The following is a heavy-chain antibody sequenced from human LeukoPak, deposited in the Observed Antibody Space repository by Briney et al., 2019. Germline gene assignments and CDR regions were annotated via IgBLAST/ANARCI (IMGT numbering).Heavy chain of an antibody. CDR3: ARSALMQLWSSFDH. CDR2: ISYSGST. Sequence: SETLPLTCTVSGGSISGYYWSWIRQPPGKGLEWIGYISYSGSTNYNPSLKSRVTISIDTSKNQFSLKLNSVTAADTAVYYCARSALMQLWSSFDHWGQGTLVTVSS. V-gene: IGHV4-59*01. CDR1: GGSISGYY. D-gene: IGHD5-18*01. J-gene: IGHJ4*02.